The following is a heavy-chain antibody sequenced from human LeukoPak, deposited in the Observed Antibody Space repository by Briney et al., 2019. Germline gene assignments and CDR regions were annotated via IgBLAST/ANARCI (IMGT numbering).Heavy chain of an antibody. Sequence: GGSLRLSCAASGFSLSDHYMDWVRQAPGKGLEWVGRTRNKANSYTTEYAASVKGRLTISRDESQNSLYLQMNSLKTEDTAMYYCTRISNSGSGSFSADSWGQGTLVTVPS. D-gene: IGHD3-10*01. CDR2: TRNKANSYTT. V-gene: IGHV3-72*01. J-gene: IGHJ4*02. CDR1: GFSLSDHY. CDR3: TRISNSGSGSFSADS.